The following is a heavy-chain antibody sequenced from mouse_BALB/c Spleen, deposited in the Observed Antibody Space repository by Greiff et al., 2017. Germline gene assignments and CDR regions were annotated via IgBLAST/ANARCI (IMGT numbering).Heavy chain of an antibody. CDR2: ISYSGST. V-gene: IGHV3-2*02. CDR3: ARGADSSGYVNYYAMDY. CDR1: GYSITSDYA. J-gene: IGHJ4*01. D-gene: IGHD3-2*01. Sequence: VQLKESGPGLVKPSQSLSLTCTVTGYSITSDYAWNWIRQFPGNKLEWMGYISYSGSTSYNPSLKSRISITRDTSKNQFFLQLNSVTTEDTATYYCARGADSSGYVNYYAMDYWGQGTSVTVSS.